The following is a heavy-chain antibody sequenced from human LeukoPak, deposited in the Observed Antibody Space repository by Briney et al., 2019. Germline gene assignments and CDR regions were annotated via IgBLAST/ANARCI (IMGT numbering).Heavy chain of an antibody. Sequence: PGGSLRLSCAVSGFTFSTYDMHWVRQATGKGLEWVSGIGKGGDTYYAGSVKGRFTISRENAKNSLYLQMNSLRAGDTAVYYCARGAGIGFDPWGQGTLVTVSS. V-gene: IGHV3-13*01. CDR3: ARGAGIGFDP. CDR1: GFTFSTYD. J-gene: IGHJ5*02. CDR2: IGKGGDT. D-gene: IGHD1-1*01.